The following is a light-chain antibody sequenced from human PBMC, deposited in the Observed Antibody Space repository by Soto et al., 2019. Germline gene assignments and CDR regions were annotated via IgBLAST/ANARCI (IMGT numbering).Light chain of an antibody. J-gene: IGKJ1*01. CDR2: GAS. CDR3: QQYYTYST. V-gene: IGKV1-5*01. Sequence: IHMTESPSTLSASVGDRVTITCRATQSISTSLALYQQKPGKAPNLLISGASNLESGVPSRFSGSGSGTEFTLSISSLQPDDFSSYSCQQYYTYSTFGQGTKVDIK. CDR1: QSISTS.